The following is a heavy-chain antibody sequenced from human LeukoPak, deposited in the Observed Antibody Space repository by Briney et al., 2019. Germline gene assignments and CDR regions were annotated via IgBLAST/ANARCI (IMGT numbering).Heavy chain of an antibody. CDR2: INSIETTI. CDR1: GFAFSDYW. J-gene: IGHJ4*02. V-gene: IGHV3-74*01. Sequence: PGGSLRLSCEASGFAFSDYWMHWILQVPGKGPVWVSGINSIETTIIYADSVKGRFTISRDNIKSTLYLQMTRLRVEDTAIYYCARADFADHHFDYWGRGTLVTVSS. CDR3: ARADFADHHFDY.